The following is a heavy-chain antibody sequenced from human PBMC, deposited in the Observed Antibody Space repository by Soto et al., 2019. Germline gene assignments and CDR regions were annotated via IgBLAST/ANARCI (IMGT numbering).Heavy chain of an antibody. J-gene: IGHJ4*02. CDR1: GGSISTRSSY. CDR3: ARFMAYYYDSSGPTS. Sequence: ETLSLTCTVSGGSISTRSSYWGWIRQPPGKGLEWIGSIYYSGSTYYNPSLKSRVTISVDTSKNQFSLKLSSVTAADTAVYYCARFMAYYYDSSGPTSWGQGTLVTVSS. V-gene: IGHV4-39*01. CDR2: IYYSGST. D-gene: IGHD3-22*01.